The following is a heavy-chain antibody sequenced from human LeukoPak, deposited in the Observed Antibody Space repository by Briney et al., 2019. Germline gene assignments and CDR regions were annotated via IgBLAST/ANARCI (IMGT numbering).Heavy chain of an antibody. V-gene: IGHV3-64D*09. J-gene: IGHJ4*02. CDR2: ISSNGGST. Sequence: GSLRLSCSASGFTFSRYAMHWVRQAPGKGLEYVSAISSNGGSTYYGDSVKGRFTISRDNSKNTLYLQMSSLRAEDTAVYYCVKARGIQLWLPGDYWGQGTLVTVSS. D-gene: IGHD5-18*01. CDR1: GFTFSRYA. CDR3: VKARGIQLWLPGDY.